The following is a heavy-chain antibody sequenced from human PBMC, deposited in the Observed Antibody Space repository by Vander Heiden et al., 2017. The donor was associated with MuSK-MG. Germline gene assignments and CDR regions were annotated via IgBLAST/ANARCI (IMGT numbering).Heavy chain of an antibody. CDR1: GGSISSSSYY. CDR3: DAGGNSDIDY. D-gene: IGHD2-21*02. V-gene: IGHV4-39*01. Sequence: QLQLQESGPGLVKPSETLSLTCTVPGGSISSSSYYWGWIRQPPGKGLEWIGSIYYSGSTYDNPSLKSRVTISVDTSKNQFSLKMSSVTAADTAVYDGDAGGNSDIDYWGQGTLVTVSS. J-gene: IGHJ4*02. CDR2: IYYSGST.